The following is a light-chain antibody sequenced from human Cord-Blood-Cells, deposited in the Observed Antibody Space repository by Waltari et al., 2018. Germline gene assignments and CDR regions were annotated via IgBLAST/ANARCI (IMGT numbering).Light chain of an antibody. V-gene: IGKV1-39*01. Sequence: DIQMTQSPSSLAASVGARVTITCRARQIISSYLNWYQQKPGKAPKLLIYAASSLQSGVPSRFSGSGSRTDFTLTISSLQPEDFATYYCQQSNSTPWTFGQGTKVEIK. CDR3: QQSNSTPWT. J-gene: IGKJ1*01. CDR2: AAS. CDR1: QIISSY.